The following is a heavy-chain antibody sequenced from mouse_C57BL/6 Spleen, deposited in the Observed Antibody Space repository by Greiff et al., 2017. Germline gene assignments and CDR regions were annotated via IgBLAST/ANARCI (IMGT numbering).Heavy chain of an antibody. CDR1: GYTFTSYW. Sequence: VQLQQPGAELVKPGASVKLSCKASGYTFTSYWMHWVTQRPGQGLEWIGMIHPNSGSTNYNEKFKSKATLTVDKSSSTAYMQLSSLTSEDSAVYYCARSNYRDYFDYWGQGTTLTVSS. CDR3: ARSNYRDYFDY. J-gene: IGHJ2*01. CDR2: IHPNSGST. V-gene: IGHV1-64*01. D-gene: IGHD2-14*01.